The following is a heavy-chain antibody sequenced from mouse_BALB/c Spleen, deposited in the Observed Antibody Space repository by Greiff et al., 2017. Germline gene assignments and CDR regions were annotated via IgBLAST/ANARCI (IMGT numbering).Heavy chain of an antibody. CDR3: ASLDYVDY. J-gene: IGHJ2*01. CDR1: GFAFSSYD. CDR2: ISSGGGST. D-gene: IGHD2-10*02. V-gene: IGHV5-12-1*01. Sequence: EVMLVESGGGLVKPGGSLKLSCAASGFAFSSYDMSWVRQTPEKRLEWVAYISSGGGSTYYPDTVKGRFTISRDNAKNTLYLQMSSLKSEDTAMYYCASLDYVDYWGQGTTLTVSS.